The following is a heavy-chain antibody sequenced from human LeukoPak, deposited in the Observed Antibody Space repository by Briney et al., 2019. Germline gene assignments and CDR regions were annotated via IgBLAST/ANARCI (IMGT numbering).Heavy chain of an antibody. V-gene: IGHV1-2*02. D-gene: IGHD6-19*01. Sequence: ASVKVSCKASGYTLTGYYMHWVRQAPGQGLEWMGWINPNSGGTNYAQKFQGRVTMTRDTSISTAYMELSRLRSDDTAVYYCARDTRYSSGWYYDYWGQGTLVTVSS. CDR2: INPNSGGT. CDR1: GYTLTGYY. J-gene: IGHJ4*02. CDR3: ARDTRYSSGWYYDY.